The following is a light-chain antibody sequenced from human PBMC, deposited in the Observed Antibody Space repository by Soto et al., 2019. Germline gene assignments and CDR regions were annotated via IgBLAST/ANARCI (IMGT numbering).Light chain of an antibody. CDR3: QHYGGSLQWA. Sequence: EIVLTQSPGTLSLSPGERATLSCRASQSVSSTYLAWYQQKPGQAPRLLIYGASSRATGIPDRFSGSGSGTDFTLTISRLEPEDFAVYYCQHYGGSLQWAFGQGTKVDIK. J-gene: IGKJ1*01. CDR1: QSVSSTY. V-gene: IGKV3-20*01. CDR2: GAS.